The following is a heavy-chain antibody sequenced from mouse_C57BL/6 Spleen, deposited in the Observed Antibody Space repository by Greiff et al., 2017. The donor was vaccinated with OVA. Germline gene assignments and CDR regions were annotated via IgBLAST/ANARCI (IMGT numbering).Heavy chain of an antibody. CDR2: IDPETGGT. Sequence: QVQLKESGAELVRPGASVTLSCKASGYTFTDYEMHWVKQTPVHGLEWIGAIDPETGGTAYNQKFKGKAILTADKSSSTAYMELRSLTSEDSAVYYCTRSYYGSSYAYFDYWGQGTTLTVSS. J-gene: IGHJ2*01. D-gene: IGHD1-1*01. CDR1: GYTFTDYE. CDR3: TRSYYGSSYAYFDY. V-gene: IGHV1-15*01.